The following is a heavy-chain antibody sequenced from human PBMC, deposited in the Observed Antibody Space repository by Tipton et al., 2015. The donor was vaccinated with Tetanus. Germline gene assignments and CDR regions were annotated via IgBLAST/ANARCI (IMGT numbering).Heavy chain of an antibody. D-gene: IGHD3-3*01. CDR1: GGSVRSGDYY. J-gene: IGHJ4*02. V-gene: IGHV4-61*08. Sequence: VKPSETLSLTCTVSGGSVRSGDYYWNWIRQPPGKGLEWIGYISYSGSTNSNYSLKSRITISQDTSKNQFSLKLTSVTAADTAVYYCARANYDFPKKGPFDSWGQGTLVIVSS. CDR3: ARANYDFPKKGPFDS. CDR2: ISYSGST.